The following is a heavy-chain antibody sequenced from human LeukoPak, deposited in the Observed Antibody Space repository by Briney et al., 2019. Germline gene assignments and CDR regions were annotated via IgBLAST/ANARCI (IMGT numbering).Heavy chain of an antibody. CDR3: ARGPRNYYGSGSYYNVGWFDP. Sequence: ETLSLTCAVYGGSFSGYYWGWIRQPPGKGLEWIGEINHGGSTNYNPSLKSRVTISVDTSKNQFSLKLSSVTAADTAVYYCARGPRNYYGSGSYYNVGWFDPWGQGTLVTVSS. V-gene: IGHV4-34*01. D-gene: IGHD3-10*01. CDR1: GGSFSGYY. CDR2: INHGGST. J-gene: IGHJ5*02.